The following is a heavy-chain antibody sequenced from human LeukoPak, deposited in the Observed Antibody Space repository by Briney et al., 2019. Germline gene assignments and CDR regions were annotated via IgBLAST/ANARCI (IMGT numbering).Heavy chain of an antibody. J-gene: IGHJ3*01. Sequence: GGSLRLSCAGSGFTFSSYYMIWVRQAPGKGLEWVSYISRSSSTIYYADSVKGRFTISRDNSKKTLYLQMNSLRPEDTAVYYCARCTASCYANAFDVWGQGTLLTVSS. CDR3: ARCTASCYANAFDV. CDR1: GFTFSSYY. D-gene: IGHD2-2*01. CDR2: ISRSSSTI. V-gene: IGHV3-48*01.